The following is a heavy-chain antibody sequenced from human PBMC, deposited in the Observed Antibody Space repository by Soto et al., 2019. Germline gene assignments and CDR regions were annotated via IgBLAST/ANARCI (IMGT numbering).Heavy chain of an antibody. CDR3: ARRGYYGSGSYYEFDY. CDR1: GFTFSDYY. CDR2: ISVGSSFT. D-gene: IGHD3-10*01. J-gene: IGHJ4*02. V-gene: IGHV3-11*03. Sequence: PVGSLRLSCAASGFTFSDYYMSWIRQAPGKGLEWVAHISVGSSFTNYADSVKGRFTISRDNSKNTLYLQMNSLRAEDTAVYYCARRGYYGSGSYYEFDYWGQGTLVTVSS.